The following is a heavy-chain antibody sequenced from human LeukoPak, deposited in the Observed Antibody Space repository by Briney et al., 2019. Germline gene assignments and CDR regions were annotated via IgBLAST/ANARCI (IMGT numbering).Heavy chain of an antibody. J-gene: IGHJ3*02. CDR2: MNPNSGNT. CDR3: ARAVVPSAIEEAFDI. CDR1: GYTFTSYD. V-gene: IGHV1-8*01. Sequence: ASVKVSCKASGYTFTSYDINWVRQATGQGLEWMGWMNPNSGNTGYAQKFQGRVTMTRNTSISTAYMELNSLRADDTAVYYCARAVVPSAIEEAFDIWGQGTMVTVSS. D-gene: IGHD2-2*02.